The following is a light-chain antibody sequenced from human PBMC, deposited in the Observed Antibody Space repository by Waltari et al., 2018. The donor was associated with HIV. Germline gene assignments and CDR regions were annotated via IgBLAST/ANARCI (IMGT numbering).Light chain of an antibody. V-gene: IGLV3-21*04. J-gene: IGLJ1*01. Sequence: SYVLTQPPSVSVAPGKTARITCGGNDSGTRSVHWYQQRPGQAPVLVIYYDSDRPSGIPERFSGSNSGNTATLTISRVEAGDEADYYCQVWDTSSDHRYVFGTGTKVTVL. CDR3: QVWDTSSDHRYV. CDR2: YDS. CDR1: DSGTRS.